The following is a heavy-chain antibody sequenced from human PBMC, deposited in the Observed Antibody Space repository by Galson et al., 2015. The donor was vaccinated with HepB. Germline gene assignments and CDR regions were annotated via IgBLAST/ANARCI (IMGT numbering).Heavy chain of an antibody. J-gene: IGHJ4*02. CDR3: AKDSVQVWVRFDS. CDR2: ISGSGSNT. Sequence: SLRLSCAASGFTFSTYAMTWVRQAPGKGLEWVSSISGSGSNTHYADSVKGRFTISRDNSKHTLYLQMNSLRADDTAVYYCAKDSVQVWVRFDSWGQGTLVTVSS. V-gene: IGHV3-23*01. D-gene: IGHD1-1*01. CDR1: GFTFSTYA.